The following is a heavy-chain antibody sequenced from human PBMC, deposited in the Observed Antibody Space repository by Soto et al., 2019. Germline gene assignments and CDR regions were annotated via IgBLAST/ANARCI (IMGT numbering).Heavy chain of an antibody. CDR2: SIGGVDET. Sequence: EVQVLESGGGLVQSGGSLRLSCAASGFTFSIYAMSWVRQAPGKGLEWVSSIGGVDETYYADSVRGRFTISRDNSKNTLFLQMNNLRAEDTAVYYCAKDRMDHNSVWDPFDVWGPGTVVTVSA. D-gene: IGHD1-20*01. CDR1: GFTFSIYA. J-gene: IGHJ3*01. V-gene: IGHV3-23*01. CDR3: AKDRMDHNSVWDPFDV.